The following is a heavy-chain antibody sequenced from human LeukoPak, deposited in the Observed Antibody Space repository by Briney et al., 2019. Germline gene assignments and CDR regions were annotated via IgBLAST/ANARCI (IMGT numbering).Heavy chain of an antibody. V-gene: IGHV7-4-1*02. CDR1: GYTFTNNA. D-gene: IGHD3-22*01. J-gene: IGHJ4*02. Sequence: ASVKVSCKASGYTFTNNALSWVRQAPGQGLEWMGWINTNTGNPTYVQAFTGRFVFSLVTSVSTAYLQISSLKAEDTAVYYCARGDSSAYYGNFDYWGQGTLVTVSS. CDR3: ARGDSSAYYGNFDY. CDR2: INTNTGNP.